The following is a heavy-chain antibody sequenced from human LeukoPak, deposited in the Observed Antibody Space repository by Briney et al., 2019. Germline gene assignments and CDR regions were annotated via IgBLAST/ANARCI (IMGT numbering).Heavy chain of an antibody. J-gene: IGHJ4*02. Sequence: GGSLRLSCAASGFTFSSYGMHWVRQAPGKGLEWVAFIRYDGSNKYYADSVKGRFTISRDNSKNTLYLQMNSLRAEDTAVYYCARKSYYDSSGYYLFDYWGQGTLVTVSS. CDR3: ARKSYYDSSGYYLFDY. CDR2: IRYDGSNK. V-gene: IGHV3-30*02. CDR1: GFTFSSYG. D-gene: IGHD3-22*01.